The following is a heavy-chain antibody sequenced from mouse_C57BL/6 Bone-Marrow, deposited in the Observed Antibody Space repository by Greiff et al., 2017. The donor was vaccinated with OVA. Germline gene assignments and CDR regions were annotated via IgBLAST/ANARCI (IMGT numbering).Heavy chain of an antibody. D-gene: IGHD1-1*01. Sequence: QVQLKQSGSELRSPGSSVKLSCKDFDSEVFPIAYMSWVRQKPGHGFEWIGGILPSIGRTFYGEKFEDKATLDADTLSNTAYLELNSLTSEDSSIYYGARQRYYGSLWYFEVWGTGTTVTVSS. J-gene: IGHJ1*03. V-gene: IGHV15-2*01. CDR1: DSEVFPIAY. CDR3: ARQRYYGSLWYFEV. CDR2: ILPSIGRT.